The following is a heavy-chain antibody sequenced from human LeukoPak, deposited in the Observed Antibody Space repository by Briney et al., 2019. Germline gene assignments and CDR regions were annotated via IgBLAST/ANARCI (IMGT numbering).Heavy chain of an antibody. J-gene: IGHJ4*02. V-gene: IGHV3-74*01. CDR3: TRQWHTPSDY. Sequence: GGSLRLSCAASGFTFRSYWMHWVRQTPGEGPLWLSRINGDGSSTSYANSVQGRFIISRDNTKNTLYLQMNSLRAEDTAVYYCTRQWHTPSDYWGQGTLVTVSS. CDR1: GFTFRSYW. D-gene: IGHD6-19*01. CDR2: INGDGSST.